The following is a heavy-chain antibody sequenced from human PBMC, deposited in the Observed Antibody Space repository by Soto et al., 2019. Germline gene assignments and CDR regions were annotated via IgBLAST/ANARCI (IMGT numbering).Heavy chain of an antibody. CDR3: AKVRTGYPDYYYYMDV. J-gene: IGHJ6*03. CDR1: GFTFSSYA. Sequence: GGSLRLSCAASGFTFSSYAMSWVRQAPGKGLEWVSAISGSGGSTYYADSVKGRFTISRDNSKNTLYLQMNSLRAEDTAVYYCAKVRTGYPDYYYYMDVWGKGTTVTVSS. CDR2: ISGSGGST. V-gene: IGHV3-23*01. D-gene: IGHD3-9*01.